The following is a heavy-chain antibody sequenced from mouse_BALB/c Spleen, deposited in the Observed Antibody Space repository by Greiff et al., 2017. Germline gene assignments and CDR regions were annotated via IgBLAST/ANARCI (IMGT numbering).Heavy chain of an antibody. J-gene: IGHJ4*01. Sequence: VKLMESGPQLVRPGASVKISCKASGYSFTSYWMHWVKQRPGQGLEWIGMIDPSDSETRLNQKFKDKATLTVDKSSSTAYMQLSSPTSEDSAVYYCAREGRLRNAMDYWGQGTSVTVSS. V-gene: IGHV1S126*01. CDR1: GYSFTSYW. D-gene: IGHD1-2*01. CDR2: IDPSDSET. CDR3: AREGRLRNAMDY.